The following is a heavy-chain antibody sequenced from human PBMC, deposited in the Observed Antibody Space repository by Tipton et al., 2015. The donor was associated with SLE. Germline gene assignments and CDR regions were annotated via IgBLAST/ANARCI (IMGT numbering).Heavy chain of an antibody. J-gene: IGHJ3*02. CDR2: IYYSGST. Sequence: TLSLTCNVSGDSISSSGYYWGWIRQPPGKGLEWIGSIYYSGSTYYIPSLKSRVSISVDTSKNQFSLKLSSVTAADTAVYYCARAEGSWDAFDIWGQGTMVTVSS. D-gene: IGHD2-15*01. V-gene: IGHV4-39*07. CDR3: ARAEGSWDAFDI. CDR1: GDSISSSGYY.